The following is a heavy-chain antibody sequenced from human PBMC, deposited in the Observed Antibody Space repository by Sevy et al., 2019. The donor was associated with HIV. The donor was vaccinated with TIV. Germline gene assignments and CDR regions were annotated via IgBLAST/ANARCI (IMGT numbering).Heavy chain of an antibody. CDR3: ATTKDYYDSSGSPFDY. D-gene: IGHD3-22*01. Sequence: ASVKVSCKVSGYTLTQLSMHWWRQPPVKGLGGMGSFDPEEGETLYAQKFQGRVTMTEDTPTNTAYMELSSLRSEDTAVYYCATTKDYYDSSGSPFDYWGQGTLVTVSS. CDR2: FDPEEGET. CDR1: GYTLTQLS. J-gene: IGHJ4*02. V-gene: IGHV1-24*01.